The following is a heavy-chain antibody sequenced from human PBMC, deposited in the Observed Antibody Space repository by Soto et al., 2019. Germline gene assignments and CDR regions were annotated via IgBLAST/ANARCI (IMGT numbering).Heavy chain of an antibody. CDR1: GFTFSSYD. CDR3: ARRVRYFDWSPRKHAFDI. J-gene: IGHJ3*02. D-gene: IGHD3-9*01. V-gene: IGHV3-13*04. CDR2: IGTAGDT. Sequence: GGSLRLSCAASGFTFSSYDMHWVRQATGKGLEWVSAIGTAGDTYYPGSVKGRFTISRENAKNSLYLQMNSLTAADTAVYYCARRVRYFDWSPRKHAFDIWGQGTMVTVSS.